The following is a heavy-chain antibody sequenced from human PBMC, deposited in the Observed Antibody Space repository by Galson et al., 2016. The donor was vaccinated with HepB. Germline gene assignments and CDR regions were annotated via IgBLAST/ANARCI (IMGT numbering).Heavy chain of an antibody. V-gene: IGHV4-39*01. D-gene: IGHD6-13*01. Sequence: ETLSLTCTVSGGSINNNNYYWGWIRQPPGKGLEWIGSIYYGRNTYDNLSLKSRVTISVDTSKNQFSLNLTSVTAADTAVYFCVRGGLAAAKIDNWGLGTLVTVSS. CDR1: GGSINNNNYY. CDR2: IYYGRNT. CDR3: VRGGLAAAKIDN. J-gene: IGHJ4*02.